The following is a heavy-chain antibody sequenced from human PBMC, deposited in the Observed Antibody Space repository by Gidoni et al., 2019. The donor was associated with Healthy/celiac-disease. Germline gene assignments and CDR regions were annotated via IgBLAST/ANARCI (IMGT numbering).Heavy chain of an antibody. CDR1: GFTFSSSA. CDR2: ISCSGGST. CDR3: AKPNYDILTGYQYYFDY. Sequence: EVQMLEDGGGLVQPGGSLRRAGAASGFTFSSSALCWVRQAPGKGLGCVSAISCSGGSTYYADSVKGRFTISRDNSKNTLYLQMNSLRAEDTAVYYCAKPNYDILTGYQYYFDYWCQGPLVTVSS. D-gene: IGHD3-9*01. V-gene: IGHV3-23*01. J-gene: IGHJ4*02.